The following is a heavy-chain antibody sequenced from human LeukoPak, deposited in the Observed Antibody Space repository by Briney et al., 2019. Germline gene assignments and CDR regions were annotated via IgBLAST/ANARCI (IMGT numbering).Heavy chain of an antibody. CDR3: ARDSMTTAGYYYYYYMDV. CDR2: IIPILGIA. CDR1: GGTFSSYT. V-gene: IGHV1-69*04. Sequence: SVKVSCKASGGTFSSYTISWVRQAPGQGLEWMGRIIPILGIANYAPKFQGRVTITADKSTSTAYMELSSLRSEDTAVYYCARDSMTTAGYYYYYYMDVWGKGTTVTVSS. J-gene: IGHJ6*03. D-gene: IGHD4-11*01.